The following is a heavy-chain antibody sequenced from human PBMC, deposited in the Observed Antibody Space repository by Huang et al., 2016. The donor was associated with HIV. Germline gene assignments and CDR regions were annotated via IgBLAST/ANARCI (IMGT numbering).Heavy chain of an antibody. D-gene: IGHD1-26*01. V-gene: IGHV3-11*01. J-gene: IGHJ4*02. CDR1: GFTFSDYY. CDR2: ISSSGSDI. CDR3: ARSSGELGAPHN. Sequence: QVQLVESGGGLVKPGGSLRLSCAASGFTFSDYYMSWIRPAPGKRRECVSYISSSGSDIYYTDSVKGRFTISRDNAKNSLYLQMNSLRAEDTAVYYCARSSGELGAPHNWGQGTLVTVSS.